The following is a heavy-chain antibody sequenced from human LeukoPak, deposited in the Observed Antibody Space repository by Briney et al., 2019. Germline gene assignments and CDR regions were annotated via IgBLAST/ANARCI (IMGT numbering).Heavy chain of an antibody. CDR3: AKTVWSRLAAGLDS. Sequence: SETLSLTCSVSGGSISGSSYYWGWIRQPPGKGLEWIGNIYYRGSTYYNPSLKSRVIMSIDTSKNQFSLKVNSVTATDTAVYYCAKTVWSRLAAGLDSWGQGTLVTVSS. J-gene: IGHJ4*02. CDR2: IYYRGST. V-gene: IGHV4-39*01. CDR1: GGSISGSSYY. D-gene: IGHD2-21*02.